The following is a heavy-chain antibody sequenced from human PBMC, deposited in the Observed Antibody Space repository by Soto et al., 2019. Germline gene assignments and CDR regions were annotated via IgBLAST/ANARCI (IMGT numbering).Heavy chain of an antibody. CDR1: GFTFHTYA. J-gene: IGHJ4*02. V-gene: IGHV3-23*01. Sequence: EVQLLESGGGLVQPGGSLRLSCAASGFTFHTYAMSWVRQTPGKGLEWISGILGSGGTYYEDSVKDRFTISRDNSKNTLDLQMNSLRAEDTAMYYCAKDRHPDGFWPFDHWGQGTLITVSS. D-gene: IGHD3-3*01. CDR3: AKDRHPDGFWPFDH. CDR2: ILGSGGT.